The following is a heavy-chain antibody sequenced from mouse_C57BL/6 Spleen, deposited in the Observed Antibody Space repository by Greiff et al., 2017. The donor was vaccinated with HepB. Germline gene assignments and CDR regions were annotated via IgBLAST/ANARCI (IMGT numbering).Heavy chain of an antibody. D-gene: IGHD1-1*01. CDR1: GYAFSSYW. Sequence: QVQLKQSGAELVKPGASVKISCKASGYAFSSYWMNWVKQRPGKGLEWIGQIYPGDGDTNYNGKFKGKATLTADKASSTAYMQLSSLTSEDSAVYFCARRVYYGSSHWYFDVWGTGTTVTVSS. CDR2: IYPGDGDT. V-gene: IGHV1-80*01. CDR3: ARRVYYGSSHWYFDV. J-gene: IGHJ1*03.